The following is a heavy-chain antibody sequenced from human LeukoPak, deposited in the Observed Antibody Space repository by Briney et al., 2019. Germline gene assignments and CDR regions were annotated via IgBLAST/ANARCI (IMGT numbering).Heavy chain of an antibody. CDR3: ARDGSWAEWDSAAAGSNPDY. CDR2: ISYDGSNK. V-gene: IGHV3-30-3*01. J-gene: IGHJ4*02. D-gene: IGHD6-13*01. CDR1: GFTFSSYA. Sequence: GGSLRLSCAASGFTFSSYAMHWVRQAPGKGLEWVAVISYDGSNKYYADSVKGRFTISRDNSKNTLYLQMNSLRAEDTAVYYCARDGSWAEWDSAAAGSNPDYWGQGTLVTVSS.